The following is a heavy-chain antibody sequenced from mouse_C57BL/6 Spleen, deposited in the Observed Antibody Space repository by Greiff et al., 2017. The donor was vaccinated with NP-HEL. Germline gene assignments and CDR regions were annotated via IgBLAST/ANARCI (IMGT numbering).Heavy chain of an antibody. CDR1: GYTFTDYN. J-gene: IGHJ4*01. Sequence: EVQLQQSGPELVKPGASVKIPCKASGYTFTDYNMDWVKQSHGKSLEWIGDINPNNGGTIYNQKFKGKATLTVDKSSSTAYMELRSLTSEDTAVYYCARSSGYVRYYAMDYWGQGTSVTVSS. V-gene: IGHV1-18*01. D-gene: IGHD3-2*02. CDR2: INPNNGGT. CDR3: ARSSGYVRYYAMDY.